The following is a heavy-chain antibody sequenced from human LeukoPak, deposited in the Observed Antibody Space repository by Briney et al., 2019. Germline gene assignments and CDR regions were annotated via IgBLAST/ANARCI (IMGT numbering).Heavy chain of an antibody. CDR2: IYSGGNT. Sequence: GGSLRLSCAASGFTSSSYTMNWVRQAPGKGLEWVSIIYSGGNTYYADSVKGRFTISRDNSKNTLYLQMNRLRPEDTAVYYCARGTVTAPDYWGQGTLVTVSS. J-gene: IGHJ4*02. V-gene: IGHV3-53*01. D-gene: IGHD2-21*02. CDR3: ARGTVTAPDY. CDR1: GFTSSSYT.